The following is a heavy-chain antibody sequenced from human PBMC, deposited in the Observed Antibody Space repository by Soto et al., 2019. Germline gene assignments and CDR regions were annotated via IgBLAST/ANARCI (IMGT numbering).Heavy chain of an antibody. V-gene: IGHV1-2*02. Sequence: QVQLVQSGAEVKESGASVKVSCKASGYTFTGYYIHWVRQAPGQGLEWVGEISPKSGGTRYAQKFQGRVTMTKDTSITTVYRELSNLSPDETAVYYCGRGRSGELVVFYWGQGTLVTVHS. J-gene: IGHJ4*02. D-gene: IGHD1-7*01. CDR3: GRGRSGELVVFY. CDR1: GYTFTGYY. CDR2: ISPKSGGT.